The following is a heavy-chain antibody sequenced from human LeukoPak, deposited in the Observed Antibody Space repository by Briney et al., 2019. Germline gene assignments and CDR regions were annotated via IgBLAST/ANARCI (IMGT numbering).Heavy chain of an antibody. J-gene: IGHJ5*02. Sequence: SETLSLTCTVSGGSISSSSHYWGWIRQPPGKGLEWIGSIYYSGSTYNNPSLKSRVTISVDTSKNQFSLKLSSVTAADTAVYYCARIAGIPVTTARFDPWGQGTLVTVSS. D-gene: IGHD1-20*01. CDR2: IYYSGST. CDR1: GGSISSSSHY. V-gene: IGHV4-39*01. CDR3: ARIAGIPVTTARFDP.